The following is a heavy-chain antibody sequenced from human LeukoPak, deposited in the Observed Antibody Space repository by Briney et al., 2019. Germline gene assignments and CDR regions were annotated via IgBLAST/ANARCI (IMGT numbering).Heavy chain of an antibody. CDR1: GFTFSSYA. Sequence: GGSLRLSCAASGFTFSSYAMSWVRQAPGKGLEWVSAISGSGGSTYYADSVKGRFTISRDNSKNTPYLQMNSLRAEDTAVYYCAKINWGSRFEGNYWGQGTLVTVSS. J-gene: IGHJ4*02. CDR3: AKINWGSRFEGNY. D-gene: IGHD7-27*01. V-gene: IGHV3-23*01. CDR2: ISGSGGST.